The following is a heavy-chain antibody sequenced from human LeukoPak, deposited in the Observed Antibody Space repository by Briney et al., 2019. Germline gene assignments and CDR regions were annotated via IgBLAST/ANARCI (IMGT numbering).Heavy chain of an antibody. CDR2: IYTSGGT. CDR3: ARLSTSPDRYYLDY. D-gene: IGHD6-6*01. CDR1: GYSISSYY. V-gene: IGHV4-4*09. J-gene: IGHJ4*02. Sequence: SETLSLTCTVSGYSISSYYCSWIRQPPPKGLEWIGYIYTSGGTNYIPSLKGRVTISIDTSKNQFSLKLSSVTAADSAVYYCARLSTSPDRYYLDYWGQGTLVTVSS.